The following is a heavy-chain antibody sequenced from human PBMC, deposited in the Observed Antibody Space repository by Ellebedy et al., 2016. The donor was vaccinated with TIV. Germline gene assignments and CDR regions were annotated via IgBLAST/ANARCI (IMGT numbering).Heavy chain of an antibody. CDR3: SRVNLTGYKVYNWFDP. V-gene: IGHV4-61*08. Sequence: MPSETLSLTCTVSGDSASSEDYYWSWIRQFPGRGLEWLGYIYESGTTDYNPSLKSRVTMSIDASKNQFSLRLSSVTAADTAVYYCSRVNLTGYKVYNWFDPWGRGTPVTVSS. D-gene: IGHD3-9*01. CDR2: IYESGTT. J-gene: IGHJ5*02. CDR1: GDSASSEDYY.